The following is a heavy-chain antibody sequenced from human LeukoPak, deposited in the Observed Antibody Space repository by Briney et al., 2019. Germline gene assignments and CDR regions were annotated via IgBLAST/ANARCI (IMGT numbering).Heavy chain of an antibody. CDR1: GYTFTSYD. D-gene: IGHD3-3*01. CDR3: ARDRYDFWSGYPKSSYYFDY. J-gene: IGHJ4*02. Sequence: ASVKVSCKASGYTFTSYDINWVRQAPGQGLEWMGWISAYNGNTNYAQKLQGRVTMTTDTSTSTAYMELRSLRSDDTAVYYCARDRYDFWSGYPKSSYYFDYWGQGTLVTVSS. CDR2: ISAYNGNT. V-gene: IGHV1-18*01.